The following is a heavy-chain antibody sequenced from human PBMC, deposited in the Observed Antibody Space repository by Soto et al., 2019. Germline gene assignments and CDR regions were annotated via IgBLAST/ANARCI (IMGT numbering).Heavy chain of an antibody. D-gene: IGHD2-15*01. CDR3: ASTGGGYCSGGSCYKGHYYYGMDV. V-gene: IGHV3-33*01. J-gene: IGHJ6*02. CDR1: GFTFSSYG. CDR2: IWYDGSNK. Sequence: QVQLVESGGGVVQPGRSLRLSCAASGFTFSSYGMHWVRQAPGKGLEWVAVIWYDGSNKYYADSVKGRFTISRDNSKNTLXXQXNXXRAEDTAVYYCASTGGGYCSGGSCYKGHYYYGMDVWGQGTTVTVSS.